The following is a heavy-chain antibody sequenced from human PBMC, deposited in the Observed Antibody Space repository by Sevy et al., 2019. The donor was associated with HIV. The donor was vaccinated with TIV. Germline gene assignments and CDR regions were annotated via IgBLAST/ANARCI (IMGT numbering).Heavy chain of an antibody. J-gene: IGHJ6*02. Sequence: EGSLRLSCAASGFTFSDYYMSWIRQAPGKELEWVSYIGSSGSTIYYADSVKGRFTISRDNAKNSLYLQMNSLRAEDTAVHYYASPLSYYDFWSGYYTGYYGMDVWGQGTTVTVSS. CDR2: IGSSGSTI. D-gene: IGHD3-3*01. V-gene: IGHV3-11*01. CDR1: GFTFSDYY. CDR3: ASPLSYYDFWSGYYTGYYGMDV.